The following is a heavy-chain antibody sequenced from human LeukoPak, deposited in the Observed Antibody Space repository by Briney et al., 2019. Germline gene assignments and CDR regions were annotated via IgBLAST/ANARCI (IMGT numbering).Heavy chain of an antibody. CDR1: GYTFTSYG. D-gene: IGHD6-19*01. J-gene: IGHJ6*03. Sequence: ASVKVSCKASGYTFTSYGISWVRQAPGQGLEWMGWISAYNGNTNYAQKLQGRVTMTTDTSTSTAYMELRSLRSDDTAVYYCARVPSVAGTSYYYYTDVWGKGTTVTVSS. V-gene: IGHV1-18*01. CDR3: ARVPSVAGTSYYYYTDV. CDR2: ISAYNGNT.